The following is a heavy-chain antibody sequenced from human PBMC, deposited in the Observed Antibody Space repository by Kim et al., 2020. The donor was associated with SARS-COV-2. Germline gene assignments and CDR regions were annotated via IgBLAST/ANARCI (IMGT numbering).Heavy chain of an antibody. V-gene: IGHV3-9*01. J-gene: IGHJ5*02. CDR1: GFTFDDYA. D-gene: IGHD4-4*01. Sequence: GGSLRLSCAASGFTFDDYAMHWVRQAPGKGLEWVSGISWNSGSIGYADSVKGRFTISRDNAKNSLYLQMNSLRAEDTALYYCAKAPHLYSNPVGFDPWGQGTLVTVSS. CDR2: ISWNSGSI. CDR3: AKAPHLYSNPVGFDP.